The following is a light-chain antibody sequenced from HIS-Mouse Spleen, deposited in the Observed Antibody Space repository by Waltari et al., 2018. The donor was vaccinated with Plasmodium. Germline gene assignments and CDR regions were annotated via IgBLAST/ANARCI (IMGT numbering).Light chain of an antibody. Sequence: SYELTQPPSVSVSPGQTPRITCSGDALPKKYASWYHQKSGQAPVLVIYEDSKRPSGIPERFSGSSSGTMATLTISGAQVEDEADYYCYSTDSSGNHRVFGGGTKLTVL. CDR3: YSTDSSGNHRV. CDR1: ALPKKY. CDR2: EDS. J-gene: IGLJ3*02. V-gene: IGLV3-10*01.